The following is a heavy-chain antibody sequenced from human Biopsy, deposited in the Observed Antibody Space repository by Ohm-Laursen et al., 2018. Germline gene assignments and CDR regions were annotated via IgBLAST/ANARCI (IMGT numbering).Heavy chain of an antibody. CDR1: GFTFSNYS. CDR3: ARPPISATDY. V-gene: IGHV3-48*01. J-gene: IGHJ4*02. CDR2: ISRSSSTI. D-gene: IGHD6-13*01. Sequence: SLRLSCSASGFTFSNYSMNWIRQAPGKGLEWVSYISRSSSTIYYADSVKGRFTISRDNAKNSLYLQMNSLRAEDTAVYYCARPPISATDYWGQGTLVTVSS.